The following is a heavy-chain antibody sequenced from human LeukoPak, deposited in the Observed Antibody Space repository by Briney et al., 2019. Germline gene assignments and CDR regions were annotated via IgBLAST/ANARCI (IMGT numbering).Heavy chain of an antibody. CDR3: AREVVTGASGYYYYMDV. CDR2: IYFSGKT. CDR1: GGSINRSGYY. D-gene: IGHD3-9*01. J-gene: IGHJ6*03. Sequence: SETLSLTCSVSGGSINRSGYYWGWIRQPPGKGLEWIGNIYFSGKTYYNPSLQSRVTISVDTSTNQFSLKVTSVTAADTAVYYCAREVVTGASGYYYYMDVWGKGATVTVSS. V-gene: IGHV4-39*02.